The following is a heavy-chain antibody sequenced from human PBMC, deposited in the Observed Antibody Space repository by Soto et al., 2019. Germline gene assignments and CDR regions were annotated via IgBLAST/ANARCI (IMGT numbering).Heavy chain of an antibody. CDR3: ARDGPVSDGTTKWRSGMDV. J-gene: IGHJ6*02. Sequence: QVQLVESGGGVVQPGRSLRLSCAASGFTFSSYGMHWVRQAPGKGLEWVAVIWYDGSNKYYADSVKGRFTISRDNSKNTLYLQMNSLRAEDTAVYYCARDGPVSDGTTKWRSGMDVWGQGTTVTVSS. V-gene: IGHV3-33*01. CDR2: IWYDGSNK. CDR1: GFTFSSYG. D-gene: IGHD1-7*01.